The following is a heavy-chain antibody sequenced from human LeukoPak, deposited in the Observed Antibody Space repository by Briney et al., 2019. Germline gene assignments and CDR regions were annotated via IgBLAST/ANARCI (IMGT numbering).Heavy chain of an antibody. J-gene: IGHJ5*02. D-gene: IGHD2-2*01. CDR1: GFTVTSIY. CDR3: AGDTHSSNWYDH. CDR2: IYSDGNT. Sequence: PGGSLRLSCAVSGFTVTSIYMSWVRQAPGKGLEWVSFIYSDGNTYYADSVKGRFTISRDSSRNTLYLQMNSLRVEDTAVYYCAGDTHSSNWYDHWGQGTLVTVSS. V-gene: IGHV3-53*01.